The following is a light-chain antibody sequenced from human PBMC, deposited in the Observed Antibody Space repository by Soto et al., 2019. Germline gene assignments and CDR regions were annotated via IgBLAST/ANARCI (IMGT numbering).Light chain of an antibody. J-gene: IGLJ1*01. CDR1: SSDVGRYEY. Sequence: QSALTQPRSVSGSPGQSVTISCTCCSSDVGRYEYVSWYQQHPGKVPKLIIYDVSERPAGVPDRFSGSKSGNTASLTISGLQAEDEADYSCCSFAGSYTYVFGGGTKVTVL. V-gene: IGLV2-11*01. CDR2: DVS. CDR3: CSFAGSYTYV.